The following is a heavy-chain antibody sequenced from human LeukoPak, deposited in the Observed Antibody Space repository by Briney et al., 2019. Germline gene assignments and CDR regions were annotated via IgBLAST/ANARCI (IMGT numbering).Heavy chain of an antibody. CDR3: ARGIYYYGSGSYSAYYFDY. CDR1: GGSISSYY. CDR2: IYYSGST. D-gene: IGHD3-10*01. J-gene: IGHJ4*02. V-gene: IGHV4-59*01. Sequence: SETLSLTCTVSGGSISSYYWSWIRQPPGKGLEWIGYIYYSGSTNYNPSLKSRVTISVDTSKNQFSLKLSSVTAADTAVYYCARGIYYYGSGSYSAYYFDYWGQGTLVTVSS.